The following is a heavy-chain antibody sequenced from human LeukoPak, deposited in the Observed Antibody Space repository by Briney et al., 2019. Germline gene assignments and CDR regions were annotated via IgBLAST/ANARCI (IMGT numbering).Heavy chain of an antibody. Sequence: ASVKVSCKASGYTFTGYYMHWVRQAPGQGLEWMGWINPNSGGTNYAQKFQGRVTMTRDTSISTAYMELSSLRSEDTAVYYCARVRGYSSHDAFDIWGQGTMVTVSS. V-gene: IGHV1-2*02. CDR2: INPNSGGT. J-gene: IGHJ3*02. D-gene: IGHD5-18*01. CDR3: ARVRGYSSHDAFDI. CDR1: GYTFTGYY.